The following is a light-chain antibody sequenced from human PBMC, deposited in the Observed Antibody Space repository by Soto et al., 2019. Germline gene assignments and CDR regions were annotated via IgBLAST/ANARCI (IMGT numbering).Light chain of an antibody. Sequence: DIQMTQSPSSLSASLGDRVTITCQASQAISKYLHWYHQRPGKAPILVIYDASNLKAGAPSRFSGGESGTSFTLTISSLKPEDIGTYFCQQYKNTPYTFGQGTKLDIK. V-gene: IGKV1-33*01. CDR2: DAS. CDR1: QAISKY. CDR3: QQYKNTPYT. J-gene: IGKJ2*01.